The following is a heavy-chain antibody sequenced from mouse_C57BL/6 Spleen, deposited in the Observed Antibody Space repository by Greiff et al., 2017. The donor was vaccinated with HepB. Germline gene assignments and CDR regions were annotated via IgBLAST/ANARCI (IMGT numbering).Heavy chain of an antibody. V-gene: IGHV1-50*01. Sequence: VQLQQPGAELVKPGASVKLSCKASGYTFTSYWMQWVKQRPGQGLEWIGEIDPSDSYTNYNQKFKGKATLTVDTSSSTAYMQLSSLTSEDSAVYYCARTSTENYFDYWGQGTTLTVSS. CDR3: ARTSTENYFDY. CDR2: IDPSDSYT. J-gene: IGHJ2*01. CDR1: GYTFTSYW.